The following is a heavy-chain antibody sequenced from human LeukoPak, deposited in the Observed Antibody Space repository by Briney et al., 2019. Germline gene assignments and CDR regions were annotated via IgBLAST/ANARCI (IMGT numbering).Heavy chain of an antibody. CDR2: ISSSSSYI. CDR1: GFTFSSYS. CDR3: ARDLRGGPLYYYYYMDV. J-gene: IGHJ6*03. Sequence: PGGSLRLSCAASGFTFSSYSMSRVRQAPGKGVEWVSSISSSSSYIYYADSVKGRFTISRDNAKNSLYLQMNSLRAEDTAVYYCARDLRGGPLYYYYYMDVWGKGTTVTVSS. V-gene: IGHV3-21*01. D-gene: IGHD3-10*01.